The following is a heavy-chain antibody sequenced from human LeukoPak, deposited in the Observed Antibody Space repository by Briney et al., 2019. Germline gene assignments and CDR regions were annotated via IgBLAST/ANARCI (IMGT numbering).Heavy chain of an antibody. D-gene: IGHD2-2*01. J-gene: IGHJ6*02. CDR2: ISAYNGNT. Sequence: ASVKVSCKASGYTFTSYYMHWVRQAPGQGLEWMGWISAYNGNTNYAQKLQGRVTMTTDTSTSTAYMELRSLRSDDTAVYYCARDESHIVVVPAAIWGYYYGMDVWGQGTTVTVSS. CDR3: ARDESHIVVVPAAIWGYYYGMDV. CDR1: GYTFTSYY. V-gene: IGHV1-18*04.